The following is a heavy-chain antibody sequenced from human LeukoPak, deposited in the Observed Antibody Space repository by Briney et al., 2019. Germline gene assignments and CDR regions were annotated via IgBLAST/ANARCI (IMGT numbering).Heavy chain of an antibody. D-gene: IGHD4-23*01. Sequence: ASVKVSCKASGYTFTFTSYYMNWVRQAPGQGLEWMGIINLSGGGTSYAQKFQGRVTMTRDTSTSAVYMELSSLRSEDTAVYYCARDCELRQIYNWFDPWGQGTLVTVSS. CDR3: ARDCELRQIYNWFDP. V-gene: IGHV1-46*01. CDR2: INLSGGGT. CDR1: GYTFTFTSYY. J-gene: IGHJ5*02.